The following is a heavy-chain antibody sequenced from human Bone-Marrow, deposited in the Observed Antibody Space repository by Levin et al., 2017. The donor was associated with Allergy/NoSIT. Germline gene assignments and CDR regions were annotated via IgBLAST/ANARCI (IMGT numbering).Heavy chain of an antibody. V-gene: IGHV3-30*18. Sequence: GESLKISCAASGFTFSAYGMHWVRQAPGKGLEWVALMSYDGSNKYYADSVRGRFTISRDNSKSTLFLQMNSLRPEDTAVYFCAKATHGYSYGPFDNWGQGILVTVSS. D-gene: IGHD5-18*01. CDR3: AKATHGYSYGPFDN. J-gene: IGHJ4*02. CDR2: MSYDGSNK. CDR1: GFTFSAYG.